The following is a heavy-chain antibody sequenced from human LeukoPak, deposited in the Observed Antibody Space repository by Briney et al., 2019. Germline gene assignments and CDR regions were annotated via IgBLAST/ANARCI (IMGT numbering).Heavy chain of an antibody. Sequence: SETLSLTCTVSGFSISSYYWSWIRQPAGKGLEWIGRIYTSGSTNYNPSLKSRVTMSVDTSKNQFSLKLSSVTAADTAVYYCARDLSLRLPHSYYYMDVWGKGTTVTVSS. J-gene: IGHJ6*03. CDR2: IYTSGST. V-gene: IGHV4-4*07. D-gene: IGHD5-12*01. CDR3: ARDLSLRLPHSYYYMDV. CDR1: GFSISSYY.